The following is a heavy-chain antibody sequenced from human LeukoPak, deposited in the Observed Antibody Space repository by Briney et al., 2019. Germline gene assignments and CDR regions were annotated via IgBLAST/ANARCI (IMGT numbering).Heavy chain of an antibody. CDR3: ARGGIYYDSSGYFDY. J-gene: IGHJ4*02. V-gene: IGHV3-48*02. CDR1: GFTFNSYS. CDR2: ISSSTSRI. D-gene: IGHD3-22*01. Sequence: GGSLRLSCGASGFTFNSYSMNWVRQAPGKGLEWVSYISSSTSRIYYADSVKGRFTISRDSARRSLFLQMNSLRDEDTAVYYCARGGIYYDSSGYFDYWGQGTLVTVSS.